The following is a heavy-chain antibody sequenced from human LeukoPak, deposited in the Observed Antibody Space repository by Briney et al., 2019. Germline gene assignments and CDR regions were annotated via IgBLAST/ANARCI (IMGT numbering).Heavy chain of an antibody. D-gene: IGHD3-9*01. CDR3: ARSHVLRYFDWLFPADY. J-gene: IGHJ4*02. CDR2: ISSNGGST. V-gene: IGHV3-64*01. Sequence: GGSLRLSCAASGFTFSSYAMHWVRQAPGKGLEYVSAISSNGGSTYYANSVKGRFTISRDNSKNTLYLQMGSLRAEDMAVYYCARSHVLRYFDWLFPADYWGQGTLVTVSS. CDR1: GFTFSSYA.